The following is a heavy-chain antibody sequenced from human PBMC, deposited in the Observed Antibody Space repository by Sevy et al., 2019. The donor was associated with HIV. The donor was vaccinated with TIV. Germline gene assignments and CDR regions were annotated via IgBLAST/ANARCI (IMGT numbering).Heavy chain of an antibody. CDR3: ARDRNRGYSFEEVDS. D-gene: IGHD2-15*01. V-gene: IGHV3-30-3*01. CDR2: ISYDGSNK. Sequence: GGYLRLSCAASGFTFGNYAMHWVRQAPGKGLEWVAVISYDGSNKYYADSVKGRFTISRDNSKNTLYLLMKSLRVEDTAVFYCARDRNRGYSFEEVDSWGQGTLVTVSS. CDR1: GFTFGNYA. J-gene: IGHJ4*02.